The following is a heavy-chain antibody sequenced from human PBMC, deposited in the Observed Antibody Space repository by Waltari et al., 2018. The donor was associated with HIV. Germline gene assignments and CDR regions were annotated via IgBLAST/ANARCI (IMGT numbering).Heavy chain of an antibody. Sequence: QVQLVHSGAEMKKPEASVRGACTASGSTCGGQYMHWVRQAPGQGLEWMGWINPNSGGTNYAKKFQGRVTMTADISINTAYMGLNSLKSDDTAVYYCVREFRTDPGDYGGEWGPGTLVTVSS. D-gene: IGHD2-21*02. CDR3: VREFRTDPGDYGGE. CDR1: GSTCGGQY. V-gene: IGHV1-2*02. J-gene: IGHJ4*02. CDR2: INPNSGGT.